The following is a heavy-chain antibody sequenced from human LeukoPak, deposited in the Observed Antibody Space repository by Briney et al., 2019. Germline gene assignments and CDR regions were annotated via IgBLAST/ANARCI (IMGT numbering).Heavy chain of an antibody. Sequence: PGGSLRLSCAASGFTFSSYAMSWVRQAPGKGLEWVPAISGSGASTYYADSVKGRFTISRDNSKNTLYLQMNSLRAEDTAVYYCAKRLTGTIGTTYFDYWGQGTLVTVSS. CDR3: AKRLTGTIGTTYFDY. CDR2: ISGSGAST. V-gene: IGHV3-23*01. CDR1: GFTFSSYA. J-gene: IGHJ4*02. D-gene: IGHD1-20*01.